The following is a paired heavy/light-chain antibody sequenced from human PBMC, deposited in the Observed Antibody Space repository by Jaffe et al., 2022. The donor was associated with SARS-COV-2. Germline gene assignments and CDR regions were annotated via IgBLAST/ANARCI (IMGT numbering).Light chain of an antibody. J-gene: IGKJ1*01. CDR3: QQYNKWPPWP. CDR1: QSVSSK. CDR2: GAS. V-gene: IGKV3-15*01. Sequence: EIVMTQSPATLSVSPGGRATLSCRASQSVSSKLAWYQQKPGQAPRLLLYGASTRATGIPARFSGSGSGTEFTLTISRLQSEDFAVYYCQQYNKWPPWPFGQGTKVEIK.
Heavy chain of an antibody. Sequence: EVQLVESGGGLVQPGGSLRLSCAASGFTFSSYWMHWVRQAPGKGLVWVSRIDSEGSGPVYADSVKGRFTISRDNAKNTLYLQANSLRAEDTAVYYCAREAAAGGAWYLDLWGRGTLVTVSS. D-gene: IGHD6-13*01. J-gene: IGHJ2*01. V-gene: IGHV3-74*01. CDR1: GFTFSSYW. CDR2: IDSEGSGP. CDR3: AREAAAGGAWYLDL.